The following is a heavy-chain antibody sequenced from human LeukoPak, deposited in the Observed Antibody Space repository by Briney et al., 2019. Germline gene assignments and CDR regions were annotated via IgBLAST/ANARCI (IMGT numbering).Heavy chain of an antibody. CDR3: AKDRGNLGYCSGGSCYSTFDY. CDR2: ISSSSSYI. V-gene: IGHV3-21*01. CDR1: GFTFSSYS. D-gene: IGHD2-15*01. Sequence: GGSLRLSCAASGFTFSSYSMNWVRQAPGKGLEWVSSISSSSSYIYYADSVKGRFTISRDNAKNSLYLQMNSLRAEDTAVYYCAKDRGNLGYCSGGSCYSTFDYWGQGTLVTVSS. J-gene: IGHJ4*02.